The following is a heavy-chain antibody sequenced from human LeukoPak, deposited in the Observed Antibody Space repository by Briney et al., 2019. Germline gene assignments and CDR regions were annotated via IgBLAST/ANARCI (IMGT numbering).Heavy chain of an antibody. D-gene: IGHD3-10*01. Sequence: SETLSLTCTVSGYSISSGYYWGWIRQPPGKGLEWIGSIYHSGSTYYNPSLKSRVTISVDTSKNQFSLKLSSVTAADTAVYYCARRLSYYYGSGSYKTPFDYWGQGTLVTVSS. J-gene: IGHJ4*02. CDR1: GYSISSGYY. CDR2: IYHSGST. CDR3: ARRLSYYYGSGSYKTPFDY. V-gene: IGHV4-38-2*02.